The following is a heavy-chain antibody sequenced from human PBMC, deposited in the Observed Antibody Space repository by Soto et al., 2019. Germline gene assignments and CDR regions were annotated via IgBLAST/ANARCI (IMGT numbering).Heavy chain of an antibody. Sequence: QVQLVQSGAEVKKPGASVKVSCKASGYTFTGYYMHWVRQAPGQGLEWMGWINPNSGSTNYAQKFQGWVTMTRDTSISTAYMELSRLRSDDTAVYYCAKGSYASFDYWGQGTLVTVSS. D-gene: IGHD2-2*01. CDR2: INPNSGST. V-gene: IGHV1-2*04. CDR3: AKGSYASFDY. CDR1: GYTFTGYY. J-gene: IGHJ4*02.